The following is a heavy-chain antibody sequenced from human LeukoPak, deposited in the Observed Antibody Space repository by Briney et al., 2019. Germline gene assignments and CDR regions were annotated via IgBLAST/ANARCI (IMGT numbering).Heavy chain of an antibody. CDR3: ARDASSWGYYFDY. J-gene: IGHJ4*02. V-gene: IGHV1-3*01. D-gene: IGHD7-27*01. Sequence: ASVKVSCKASGYTFTSYAMHWVRQAPGQRLEWMGWINAGNGNTKYSQKFQGRVTITRDTSASTAYTELSSLRSEDTAVYYCARDASSWGYYFDYWGQGTLVTVSS. CDR1: GYTFTSYA. CDR2: INAGNGNT.